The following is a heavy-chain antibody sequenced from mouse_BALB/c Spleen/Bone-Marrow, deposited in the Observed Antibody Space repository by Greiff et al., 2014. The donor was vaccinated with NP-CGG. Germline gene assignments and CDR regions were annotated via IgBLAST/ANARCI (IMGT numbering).Heavy chain of an antibody. CDR2: IYSGDGDT. V-gene: IGHV1-80*01. CDR3: ARVRNWADY. CDR1: GYAFSSYW. D-gene: IGHD4-1*01. J-gene: IGHJ2*01. Sequence: VQLQQSGAELVRPESSVKISCKASGYAFSSYWMNWVKQRPGQGLEWIGQIYSGDGDTNYNGKFKGKATLTADKSSSTAYMQRSSLTSEDSAVYFCARVRNWADYWGQGTTLTVSS.